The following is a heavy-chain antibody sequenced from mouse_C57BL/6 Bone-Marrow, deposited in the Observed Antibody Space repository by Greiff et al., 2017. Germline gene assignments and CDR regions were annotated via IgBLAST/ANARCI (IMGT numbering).Heavy chain of an antibody. Sequence: VQLQQPGAELVMPGASVKLSCKASGYTFTSYWMHWVKQRPGQGLEWIGEIDPSDSYTNYNPKFKGKSTLTVDKSSSTSYMHLSSLTSEDSAVYYCARESYDGYYAMDYWGQGTSVTVSS. V-gene: IGHV1-69*01. D-gene: IGHD2-3*01. J-gene: IGHJ4*01. CDR2: IDPSDSYT. CDR3: ARESYDGYYAMDY. CDR1: GYTFTSYW.